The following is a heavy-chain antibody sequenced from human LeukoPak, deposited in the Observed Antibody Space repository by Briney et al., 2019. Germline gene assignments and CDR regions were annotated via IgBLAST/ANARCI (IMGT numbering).Heavy chain of an antibody. Sequence: GGSLRLSCAASGFTFSSYGVHWIRQAPGKGLEWVAVISYDGSNKYYADSVKGRFTISRDNSKNTLYLQMNSLRAEDTAVYYCAKEPRVGAIHFDYRGQGTLVTVSS. J-gene: IGHJ4*02. D-gene: IGHD1-26*01. CDR2: ISYDGSNK. V-gene: IGHV3-30*18. CDR3: AKEPRVGAIHFDY. CDR1: GFTFSSYG.